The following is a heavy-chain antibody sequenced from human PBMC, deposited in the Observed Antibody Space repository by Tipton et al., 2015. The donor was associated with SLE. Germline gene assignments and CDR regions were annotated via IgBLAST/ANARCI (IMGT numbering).Heavy chain of an antibody. CDR1: GYTFINYA. J-gene: IGHJ4*02. CDR2: INTNNGNP. V-gene: IGHV7-4-1*02. Sequence: QLVQSGAEVKKPGASVKVSCKASGYTFINYAINWVRQAPGQGLEWMGWINTNNGNPTYVRGFTGRFVFSLDTSVNTAYLQISSLKAEDSAVYFCARDQQLVFDYWGQGTLVTVSS. CDR3: ARDQQLVFDY. D-gene: IGHD6-13*01.